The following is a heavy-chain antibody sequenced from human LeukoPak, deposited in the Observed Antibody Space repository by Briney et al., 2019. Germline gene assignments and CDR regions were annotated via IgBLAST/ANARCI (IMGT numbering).Heavy chain of an antibody. CDR3: ASVDFWSASHLDY. CDR1: GGSIGTSTYY. J-gene: IGHJ4*02. Sequence: PSETLSLTCTVSGGSIGTSTYYWGWIRQPPGKGMEWIGRIYYSGSTSYNPSLKSPVTISLDTSKNQFSLKLSSVTAADTAVYYCASVDFWSASHLDYWGQGALVTVSS. CDR2: IYYSGST. D-gene: IGHD3-3*01. V-gene: IGHV4-39*01.